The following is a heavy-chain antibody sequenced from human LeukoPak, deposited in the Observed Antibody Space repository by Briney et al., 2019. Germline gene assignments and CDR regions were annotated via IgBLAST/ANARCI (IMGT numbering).Heavy chain of an antibody. D-gene: IGHD1-26*01. J-gene: IGHJ5*02. Sequence: PGWSLRLSCAASGFTVSSNYMNGVRQARATGLEWVSVIYSGGRTYYADSVKGRFTISRDNSKNTLYLQMNSLRAEDTAVYYCARDWGGSPLGWFDPWGEGTLVTVSS. CDR3: ARDWGGSPLGWFDP. CDR1: GFTVSSNY. V-gene: IGHV3-66*01. CDR2: IYSGGRT.